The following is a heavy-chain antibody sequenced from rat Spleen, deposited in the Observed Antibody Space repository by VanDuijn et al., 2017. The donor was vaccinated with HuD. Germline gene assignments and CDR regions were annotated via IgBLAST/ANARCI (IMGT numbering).Heavy chain of an antibody. CDR1: GFSLSSFG. J-gene: IGHJ3*01. D-gene: IGHD1-5*01. CDR2: MWYDGDT. Sequence: QVQLKESGPGLVQPSQTLSLTCTVSGFSLSSFGVIWVRQPPGKGLEWMGRMWYDGDTAYNSALKSRLSINRDTSKNQVFLKMNSLQTDDTGTYYCTREEDIGTTRFAYWGQGTLVTVSS. V-gene: IGHV2-63*01. CDR3: TREEDIGTTRFAY.